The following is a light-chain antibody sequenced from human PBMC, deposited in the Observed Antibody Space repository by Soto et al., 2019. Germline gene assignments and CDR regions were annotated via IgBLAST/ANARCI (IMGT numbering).Light chain of an antibody. J-gene: IGLJ1*01. Sequence: QSALTQPRSVSGSPGQSVTISCTGTSSDVGGYIYVSWYQQHPGKAPKLMIYDVSKRPSGVPDRFSGSKSGNTASLTISGLQAEDEAEYYCCSYAGSYYVFGTGTKLTVL. CDR1: SSDVGGYIY. V-gene: IGLV2-11*01. CDR3: CSYAGSYYV. CDR2: DVS.